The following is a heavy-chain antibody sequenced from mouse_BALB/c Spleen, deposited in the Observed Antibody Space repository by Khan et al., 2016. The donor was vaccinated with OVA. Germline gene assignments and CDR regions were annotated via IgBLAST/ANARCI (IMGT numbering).Heavy chain of an antibody. CDR1: GYTFTSYT. Sequence: VQLQQSGAELVKPGASVKMSCKASGYTFTSYTMHWVKQRPGQGLEWIGYINPSSGYTKYNQKFKDKATLTAGKSSSTAYMQLSSLTSEDSAVYYCARKSTRASYWGQGTTLTVSS. V-gene: IGHV1-4*01. CDR2: INPSSGYT. CDR3: ARKSTRASY. D-gene: IGHD3-1*01. J-gene: IGHJ2*01.